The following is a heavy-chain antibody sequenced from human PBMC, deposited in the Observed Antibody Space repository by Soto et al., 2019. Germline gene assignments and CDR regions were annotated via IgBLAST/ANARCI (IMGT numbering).Heavy chain of an antibody. CDR1: GFTFSTSG. J-gene: IGHJ4*02. Sequence: GGSLRLSCAASGFTFSTSGMLWVRQPPGEGLEWVSAIGPNPANTKYTDSVKGRFTISRDNSKNTVFLQMSSLRAEDKALYYCATARHCSSDACPAAEWGQGTLVTVSS. V-gene: IGHV3-23*01. CDR2: IGPNPANT. CDR3: ATARHCSSDACPAAE. D-gene: IGHD2-2*01.